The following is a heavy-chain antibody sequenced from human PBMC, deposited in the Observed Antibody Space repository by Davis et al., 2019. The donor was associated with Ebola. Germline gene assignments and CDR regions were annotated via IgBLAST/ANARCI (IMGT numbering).Heavy chain of an antibody. Sequence: PSETLSLTCTVSGGSISSGDYYWSWIRQPPGKGLEWIGYIYYSGSTYYNPSLKSRVTISVDTSKNQFSLKLSSVTAADTAVYYCARERYCSSTSCYFYGMDVWGQGTTVTVSS. D-gene: IGHD2-2*01. V-gene: IGHV4-30-4*01. J-gene: IGHJ6*02. CDR3: ARERYCSSTSCYFYGMDV. CDR1: GGSISSGDYY. CDR2: IYYSGST.